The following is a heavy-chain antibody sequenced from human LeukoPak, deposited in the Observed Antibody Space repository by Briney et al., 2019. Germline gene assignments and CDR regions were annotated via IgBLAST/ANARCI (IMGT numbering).Heavy chain of an antibody. D-gene: IGHD6-19*01. J-gene: IGHJ4*02. CDR2: ISGSGSST. CDR3: AKGVAVASPYYFDY. Sequence: PGGSLRLSCAASGFTFSSYAMSWVRQAPGKGLGWVSPISGSGSSTYYADSVKGRFTISGDNSRNTLYLQMNSLRAEDTAVYYCAKGVAVASPYYFDYWGQGTLVTVSS. CDR1: GFTFSSYA. V-gene: IGHV3-23*01.